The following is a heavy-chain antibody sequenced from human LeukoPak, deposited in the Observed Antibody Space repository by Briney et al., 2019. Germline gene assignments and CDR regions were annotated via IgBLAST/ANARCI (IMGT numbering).Heavy chain of an antibody. V-gene: IGHV3-30*04. CDR3: AREPYSSSWYAANWFDP. CDR1: GGSISSNT. D-gene: IGHD6-13*01. CDR2: ISYDGSNK. J-gene: IGHJ5*02. Sequence: QTSETLSLTCTVSGGSISSNTYYWGWIRQPPGKGLEWVAVISYDGSNKYYADSVKGRFTISRDNSKNTLYLQMNSLRAEDTAVYYCAREPYSSSWYAANWFDPWGQGTLVTVSS.